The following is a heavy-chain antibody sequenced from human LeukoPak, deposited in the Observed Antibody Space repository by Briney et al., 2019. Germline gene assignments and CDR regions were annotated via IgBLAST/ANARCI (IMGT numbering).Heavy chain of an antibody. D-gene: IGHD6-13*01. CDR2: ISAYNGNT. Sequence: ASVKVSCEASGYTFTSYGISWVRQAPGQGLEWMGWISAYNGNTNYAQKFQGRVTMTRNTSISTAYMELSSLRSEDTAVYYCARVGQAVAGTDFDYWGQGTLVTVSS. CDR1: GYTFTSYG. CDR3: ARVGQAVAGTDFDY. J-gene: IGHJ4*02. V-gene: IGHV1-18*01.